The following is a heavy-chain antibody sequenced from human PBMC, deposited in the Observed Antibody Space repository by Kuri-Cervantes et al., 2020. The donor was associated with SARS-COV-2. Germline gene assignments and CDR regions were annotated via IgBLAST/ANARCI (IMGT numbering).Heavy chain of an antibody. CDR3: TTLIDY. V-gene: IGHV3-73*01. CDR1: GFLFSASA. J-gene: IGHJ4*02. Sequence: GGSLRLSCEVSGFLFSASAIHWVRQASGKGLEWVGRIRGKANNYATAYVASVKGRFTISRDDSKNMAYLQMNSLKTEDMAVYYCTTLIDYWGQGTLVTVSS. CDR2: IRGKANNYAT.